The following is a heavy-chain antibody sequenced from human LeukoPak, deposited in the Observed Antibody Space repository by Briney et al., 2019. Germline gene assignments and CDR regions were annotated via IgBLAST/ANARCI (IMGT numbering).Heavy chain of an antibody. CDR1: GASTSVYY. CDR3: ARWSGSVTARNYYYYMDV. V-gene: IGHV4-4*07. Sequence: SETLSLTCTVSGASTSVYYWTWIRQPAGSGLEWIGRIYTSGTTDYNPSLRTRVAISVDASRNQFSLNLSSVTAADTAVYYCARWSGSVTARNYYYYMDVWGEGTTVTVSS. CDR2: IYTSGTT. J-gene: IGHJ6*03. D-gene: IGHD6-6*01.